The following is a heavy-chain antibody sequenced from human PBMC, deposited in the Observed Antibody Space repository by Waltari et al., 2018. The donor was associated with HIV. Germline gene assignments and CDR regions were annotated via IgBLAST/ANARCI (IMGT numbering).Heavy chain of an antibody. CDR3: ARDPRSSGYYGMDV. V-gene: IGHV3-53*01. Sequence: EVQLVASGGGLIEPGGSLRASCAASGLTIRSKHMSWVRQAPGKGLEWVSVIYSGGSRYYADSVKGRFIISRDNSKNTVSLHMNSLRAEDTAVYYCARDPRSSGYYGMDVWGQGIKVTVSS. J-gene: IGHJ6*02. CDR2: IYSGGSR. CDR1: GLTIRSKH. D-gene: IGHD1-26*01.